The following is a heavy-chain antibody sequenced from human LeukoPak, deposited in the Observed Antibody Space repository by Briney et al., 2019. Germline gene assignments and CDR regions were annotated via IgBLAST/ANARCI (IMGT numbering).Heavy chain of an antibody. CDR3: ARGWGYCSGGSCRGGAFDI. V-gene: IGHV6-1*01. CDR1: GDSVSSNSAA. CDR2: TYYRSKWYS. J-gene: IGHJ3*02. D-gene: IGHD2-15*01. Sequence: SQTLSLTCVISGDSVSSNSAAWNWIRQSPSRGLEWLGRTYYRSKWYSYYAVSVKSRIIINPDTSKNQFSLKLSSVTAADTAVYYCARGWGYCSGGSCRGGAFDIWGQGTMVTVSS.